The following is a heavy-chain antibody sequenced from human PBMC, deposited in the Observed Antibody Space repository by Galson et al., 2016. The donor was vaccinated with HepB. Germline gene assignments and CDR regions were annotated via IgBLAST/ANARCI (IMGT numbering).Heavy chain of an antibody. Sequence: SLRLSCAASGFTFSSYAMDWVRQAPGKGLEWVAVISYDGINKYYADSVKGRFTISRDNYKNTLYLQMNGLRAEDTAMYYCARSPPLRHYDSVGYRGDWFDPWGQGTLVTVSS. D-gene: IGHD3-22*01. J-gene: IGHJ5*02. CDR1: GFTFSSYA. CDR2: ISYDGINK. CDR3: ARSPPLRHYDSVGYRGDWFDP. V-gene: IGHV3-30*04.